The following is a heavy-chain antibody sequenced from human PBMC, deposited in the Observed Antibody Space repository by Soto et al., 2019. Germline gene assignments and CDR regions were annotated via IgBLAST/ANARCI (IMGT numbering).Heavy chain of an antibody. J-gene: IGHJ4*02. CDR2: IYYSGFT. Sequence: PSETLSLTCTVSGGSISSHYWSWVRQPPGKGLEWIGYIYYSGFTDYNPSPKSRVTISEDTSKNQFSLTLTSVTAADTAVYYCARDQNSSGYLDYWGQGIPVTVSS. CDR1: GGSISSHY. V-gene: IGHV4-59*11. CDR3: ARDQNSSGYLDY. D-gene: IGHD3-22*01.